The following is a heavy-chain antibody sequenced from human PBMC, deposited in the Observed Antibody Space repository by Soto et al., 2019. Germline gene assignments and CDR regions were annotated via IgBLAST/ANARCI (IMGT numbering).Heavy chain of an antibody. V-gene: IGHV3-33*01. CDR2: IWYDGSNK. D-gene: IGHD3-9*01. CDR3: ARAYYDILTGYYQETRPDYYYYGMDV. Sequence: SLRLSCAASGFTFSSYGMHWVRQAPGKGLEWVAVIWYDGSNKYYADSVKGRFTISRDNSKNTLYLQMNSLRAEDTAVYYCARAYYDILTGYYQETRPDYYYYGMDVWGQGTTVTVSS. J-gene: IGHJ6*01. CDR1: GFTFSSYG.